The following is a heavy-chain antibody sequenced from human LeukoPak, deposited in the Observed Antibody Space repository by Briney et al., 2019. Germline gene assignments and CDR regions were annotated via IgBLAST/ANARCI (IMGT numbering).Heavy chain of an antibody. V-gene: IGHV4-39*01. D-gene: IGHD1-7*01. Sequence: SSETLSLTCTVSGGFISSSSYYWGWIRQPPGKGLEWVGSIYYSGSTYYNPSLKSRVTISVDTSKNQFSLKLSSVTAADTAVYYCARLLNWNYGRTFDYWGQGTLVTVSS. CDR2: IYYSGST. J-gene: IGHJ4*02. CDR3: ARLLNWNYGRTFDY. CDR1: GGFISSSSYY.